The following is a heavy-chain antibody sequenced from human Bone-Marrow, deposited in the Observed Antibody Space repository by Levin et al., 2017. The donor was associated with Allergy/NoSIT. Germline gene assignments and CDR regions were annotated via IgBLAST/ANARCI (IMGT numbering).Heavy chain of an antibody. CDR2: VSFDGKAK. D-gene: IGHD6-6*01. V-gene: IGHV3-30*03. Sequence: GGSLRLSCAASGFVFGDFAMHWVRQAPGKGLQWVSMVSFDGKAKKYADSVKGRFTISRDNSRKMLYLQMNNLRPEDTATYYYHHPAIVPRPFDYWGQGTLVIVSS. CDR1: GFVFGDFA. CDR3: HHPAIVPRPFDY. J-gene: IGHJ4*02.